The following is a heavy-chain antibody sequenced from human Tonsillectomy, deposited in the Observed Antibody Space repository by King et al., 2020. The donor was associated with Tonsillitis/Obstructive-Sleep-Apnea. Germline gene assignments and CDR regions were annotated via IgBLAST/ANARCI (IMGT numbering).Heavy chain of an antibody. J-gene: IGHJ4*02. CDR3: AREQDTVICAHVRIAAGPGWDY. Sequence: DVQLVESGGGLVQPGGSLRLSCAASGFTFSSYEMNWVRQAPGKGLDWVSYISSSGNTIYYADSVKGRFTISRDNAKNSLYLQMNSLRAEDTAVYYCAREQDTVICAHVRIAAGPGWDYWGQGTLVTVSS. V-gene: IGHV3-48*03. D-gene: IGHD6-25*01. CDR2: ISSSGNTI. CDR1: GFTFSSYE.